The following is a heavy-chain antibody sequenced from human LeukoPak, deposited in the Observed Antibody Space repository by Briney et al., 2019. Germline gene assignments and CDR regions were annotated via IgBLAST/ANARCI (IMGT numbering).Heavy chain of an antibody. J-gene: IGHJ4*02. CDR3: APDLRGAAWSLDY. V-gene: IGHV3-21*04. D-gene: IGHD2-15*01. Sequence: GGSLRLSCAASGFTLSNYTMNWVRQAPGKGLECISSISGGGSFIYYADSVKGRFTVSRDNAKKSQYLQMNSLRAEDTAVYYCAPDLRGAAWSLDYWGQGTLVTVSS. CDR2: ISGGGSFI. CDR1: GFTLSNYT.